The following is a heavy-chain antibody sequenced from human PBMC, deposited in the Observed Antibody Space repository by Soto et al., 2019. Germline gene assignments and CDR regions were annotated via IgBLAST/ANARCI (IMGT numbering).Heavy chain of an antibody. CDR3: AKGWATLVAGRFFDS. J-gene: IGHJ4*02. Sequence: QVQLVESGGGVVQPGTSLRLSCAASGFNFSEYAMHWVRQAPGKGLEWLAIISSEGSNKYSADSVKGRFTISRDNSKNTLSLQMTSLRAEDTAVYYCAKGWATLVAGRFFDSWGQGTPGTVAS. D-gene: IGHD6-19*01. CDR2: ISSEGSNK. CDR1: GFNFSEYA. V-gene: IGHV3-30*18.